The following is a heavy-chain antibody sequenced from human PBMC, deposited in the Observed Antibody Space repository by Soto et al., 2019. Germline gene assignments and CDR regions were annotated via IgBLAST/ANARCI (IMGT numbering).Heavy chain of an antibody. CDR3: ARGTHYDFWSGYYMGNRHNWFDP. Sequence: SETLSLTCTVYVGSISIYYWNWIRQPAGQGLDRIPRIYTSGSNNYNPSLKSRVTMSVDTSKNQFSLKLSSVTAAETAAYYCARGTHYDFWSGYYMGNRHNWFDPWGQGTMVTVSS. CDR1: VGSISIYY. D-gene: IGHD3-3*01. V-gene: IGHV4-4*07. J-gene: IGHJ5*02. CDR2: IYTSGSN.